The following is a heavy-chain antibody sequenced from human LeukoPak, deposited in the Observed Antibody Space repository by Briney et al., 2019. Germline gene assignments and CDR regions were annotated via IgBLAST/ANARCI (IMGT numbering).Heavy chain of an antibody. CDR1: GFTFSGSW. CDR3: ARNRGGGSGYSDY. Sequence: GGSLRLSCAASGFTFSGSWMDWVRQAPGKGLEWVAIIKPDGTDKYYVDSVKGRFTVSKDNAKNLLYLQMNSLRAEDTATYYCARNRGGGSGYSDYWGQGTLVTVSS. D-gene: IGHD3-22*01. J-gene: IGHJ4*02. V-gene: IGHV3-7*05. CDR2: IKPDGTDK.